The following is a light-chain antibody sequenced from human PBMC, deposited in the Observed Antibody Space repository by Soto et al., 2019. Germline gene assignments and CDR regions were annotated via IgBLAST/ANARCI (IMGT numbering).Light chain of an antibody. CDR2: DAS. V-gene: IGKV3-11*01. J-gene: IGKJ4*01. CDR1: QSVSSY. Sequence: EIVLTQSPATLSLSPGERATLSCRASQSVSSYLAWYQQKPGQAPRLLIYDASNRATGIPTRFSGSGSGTDFNLTISSLEPEDFAVYYCQQRSNWLTFGGGTKVEI. CDR3: QQRSNWLT.